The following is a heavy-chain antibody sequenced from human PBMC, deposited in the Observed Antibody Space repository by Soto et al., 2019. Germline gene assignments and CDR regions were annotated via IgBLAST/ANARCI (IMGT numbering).Heavy chain of an antibody. CDR3: AKTRYDGDYAQYYYYYYMDV. J-gene: IGHJ6*03. Sequence: GGSLSLSCAASGFTFSSYAMSWVRQAPGKGLEWVSAISGSGGSTYYADSVKGRFTISRDNSKNTLYLQMNSLRAEDTAVYYCAKTRYDGDYAQYYYYYYMDVWGKGTTVTVSS. V-gene: IGHV3-23*01. D-gene: IGHD4-17*01. CDR2: ISGSGGST. CDR1: GFTFSSYA.